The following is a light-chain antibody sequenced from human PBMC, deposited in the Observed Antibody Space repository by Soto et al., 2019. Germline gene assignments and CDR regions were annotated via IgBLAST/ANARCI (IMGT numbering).Light chain of an antibody. J-gene: IGKJ1*01. CDR2: GAS. Sequence: EIVLTQSPATLSVSPGERATLSCRASQSVASTLAWYQQKPGQSPRLLIYGASTRATGVPARFSGSGSGTDFTLTISSLQSEDFATYYCQHYNSFSRTFGQGTKVEIK. CDR1: QSVAST. V-gene: IGKV3-15*01. CDR3: QHYNSFSRT.